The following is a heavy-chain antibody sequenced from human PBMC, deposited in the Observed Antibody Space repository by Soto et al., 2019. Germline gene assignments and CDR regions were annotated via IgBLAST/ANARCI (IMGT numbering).Heavy chain of an antibody. CDR3: ARGRTVNFYGMDV. J-gene: IGHJ6*02. D-gene: IGHD4-17*01. V-gene: IGHV1-2*02. CDR1: GYSFTDHY. Sequence: QVQLVQSGAELKKPGASVKVSYVASGYSFTDHYIHWVRQAPGQGLEWMGWINPHSGDTIYAQKFQGRVTLTRDRSISTAYMELSRLRSDDTAVYYCARGRTVNFYGMDVWGQGTTVTVSS. CDR2: INPHSGDT.